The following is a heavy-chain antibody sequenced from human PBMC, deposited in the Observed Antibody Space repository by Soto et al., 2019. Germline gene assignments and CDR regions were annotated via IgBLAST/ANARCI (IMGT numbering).Heavy chain of an antibody. Sequence: GGSLRLSCATSGFTFSGYAMSWVRQAPGKGLEWVSYISSSSSTIYYADSVKGRFTISRDNAKNSLYLQMNSLRDEDTAVYYCAREAGTWHLPLNWFDPWGQGTLVTVSS. CDR1: GFTFSGYA. J-gene: IGHJ5*02. CDR3: AREAGTWHLPLNWFDP. V-gene: IGHV3-48*02. D-gene: IGHD6-19*01. CDR2: ISSSSSTI.